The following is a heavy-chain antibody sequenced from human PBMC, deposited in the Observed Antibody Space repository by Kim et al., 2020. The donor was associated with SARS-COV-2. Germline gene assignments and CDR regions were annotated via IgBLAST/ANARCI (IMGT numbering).Heavy chain of an antibody. D-gene: IGHD6-19*01. CDR1: GFTFGDYA. Sequence: GGSLRLSCAASGFTFGDYAMHWVRQAPGKGLEWVSGISWNSGSIDYADSVKGRFTISRDNAKNSLYLQMDSLRPEDTALYYCAKDTSAVSYYGMDVWGQGTAVTVSS. CDR2: ISWNSGSI. J-gene: IGHJ6*02. V-gene: IGHV3-9*01. CDR3: AKDTSAVSYYGMDV.